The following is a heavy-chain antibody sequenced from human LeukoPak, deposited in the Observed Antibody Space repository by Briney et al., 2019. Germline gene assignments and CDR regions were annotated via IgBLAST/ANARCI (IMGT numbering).Heavy chain of an antibody. CDR2: IYYSGST. Sequence: SETLSLTCTVSGGSISSYYWSWIRQPPGKGLEWIGYIYYSGSTNYNPSLKSRVTISVDTSKNQFSMKLSSVTAADTAVYYCARDIANPPDYGMDVWGQGTTVTVSS. J-gene: IGHJ6*02. D-gene: IGHD3-16*02. CDR1: GGSISSYY. V-gene: IGHV4-59*01. CDR3: ARDIANPPDYGMDV.